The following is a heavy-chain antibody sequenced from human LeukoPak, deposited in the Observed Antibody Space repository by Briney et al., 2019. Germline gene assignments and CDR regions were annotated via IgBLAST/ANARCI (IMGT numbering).Heavy chain of an antibody. CDR1: GFTFSSYA. Sequence: QPGGSLRLSCAASGFTFSSYAMSWVRQAPGKGLECVSAISGSGGSTYYADSVKGRFTISRDNSKNTLYLQMNSLRAEDTAVYYCAKVGWLYWYFDLWGRGTLVTVSS. J-gene: IGHJ2*01. D-gene: IGHD3-10*01. CDR2: ISGSGGST. CDR3: AKVGWLYWYFDL. V-gene: IGHV3-23*01.